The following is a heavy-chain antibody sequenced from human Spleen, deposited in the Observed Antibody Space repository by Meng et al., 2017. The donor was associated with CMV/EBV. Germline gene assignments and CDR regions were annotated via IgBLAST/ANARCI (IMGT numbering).Heavy chain of an antibody. CDR3: ARDHLVTEDYYYGMDV. J-gene: IGHJ6*02. V-gene: IGHV3-23*01. CDR2: LSGSGGSA. D-gene: IGHD4-23*01. CDR1: GFTFSSYA. Sequence: GGSLRLSCTASGFTFSSYAMSWVRQAPGKGLEWVSSLSGSGGSAYYADSVKGRFTISRDNSKNTLYLQMSSLGAEDTAVYYCARDHLVTEDYYYGMDVWGQGTTVTVSS.